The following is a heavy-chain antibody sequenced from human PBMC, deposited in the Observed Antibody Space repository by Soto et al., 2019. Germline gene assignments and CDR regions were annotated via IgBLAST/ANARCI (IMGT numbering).Heavy chain of an antibody. Sequence: GESLKISCKGSGYSFTSYWIGWVRQMPGKGLEWMGIIYPGDSDTRYSPSFQGQVTISADKSISTAYLQWSSLKASDTPMYYCARHIPPPYSSRRRSDGMDVWGQETTVAVSS. V-gene: IGHV5-51*01. CDR3: ARHIPPPYSSRRRSDGMDV. J-gene: IGHJ6*02. CDR2: IYPGDSDT. D-gene: IGHD6-13*01. CDR1: GYSFTSYW.